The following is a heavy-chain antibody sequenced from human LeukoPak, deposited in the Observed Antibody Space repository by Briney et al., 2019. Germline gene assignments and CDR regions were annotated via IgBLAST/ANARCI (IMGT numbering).Heavy chain of an antibody. D-gene: IGHD6-13*01. CDR2: IYYSGST. V-gene: IGHV4-59*01. Sequence: SETLSLTCTVSGGSISSYYWSWIRQPPGKGLEWTGYIYYSGSTNYNPSLKSRVTISVDTSKNQFSLKLSSVTAADTVVYYCARGSGGYSIAAAGTPFDYWGQGTLVTVSS. CDR3: ARGSGGYSIAAAGTPFDY. J-gene: IGHJ4*02. CDR1: GGSISSYY.